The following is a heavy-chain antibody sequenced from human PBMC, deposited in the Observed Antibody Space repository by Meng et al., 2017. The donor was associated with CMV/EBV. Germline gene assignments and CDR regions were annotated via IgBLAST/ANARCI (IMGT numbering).Heavy chain of an antibody. V-gene: IGHV3-23*01. Sequence: EGQRMELGGGLVRRGASLLLSCAASGFTCISDDMSWVRRAPGKGLEWVSAISGSGGSTYYADSVEGRFTISRDNSKNTLYLQMNSLRAEDTAVFYCAKGWELPPFDYWGQGTLVTVSS. CDR2: ISGSGGST. J-gene: IGHJ4*02. CDR1: GFTCISDD. D-gene: IGHD2-15*01. CDR3: AKGWELPPFDY.